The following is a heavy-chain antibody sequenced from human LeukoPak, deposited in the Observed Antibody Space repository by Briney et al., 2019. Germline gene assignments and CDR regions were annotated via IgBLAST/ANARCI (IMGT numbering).Heavy chain of an antibody. CDR1: GGSMSSYY. D-gene: IGHD5-18*01. CDR2: IYYNGST. Sequence: SQTPSLTCTVSGGSMSSYYWSWIRQPPGKGLEWIGYIYYNGSTNYNPSLKSRVTISVDTSKNQFSLKLSSVTAADTAVYYCAREGNTYGSNWFDPWGQGTLVTVSS. V-gene: IGHV4-59*01. CDR3: AREGNTYGSNWFDP. J-gene: IGHJ5*02.